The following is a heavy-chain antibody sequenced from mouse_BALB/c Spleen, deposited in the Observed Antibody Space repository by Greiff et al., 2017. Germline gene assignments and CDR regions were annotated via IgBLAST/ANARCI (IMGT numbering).Heavy chain of an antibody. J-gene: IGHJ2*01. V-gene: IGHV5-6-4*01. CDR3: TRDGGNYGFDY. CDR1: GFTFSSYT. CDR2: ISSGGSYT. D-gene: IGHD2-1*01. Sequence: EVKLMESGGDLVKPGGSLKLSCAASGFTFSSYTMSWVRQTPEKRLEWVATISSGGSYTYYPDSVKGRFTISRDNAKNTLYLQMSSLKSEDTAMYYCTRDGGNYGFDYWGQGTTLTVSS.